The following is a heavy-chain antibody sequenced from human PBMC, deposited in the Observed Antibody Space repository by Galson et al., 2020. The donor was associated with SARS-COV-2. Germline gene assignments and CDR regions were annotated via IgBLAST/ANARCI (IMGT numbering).Heavy chain of an antibody. V-gene: IGHV1-69*13. CDR2: IIPIFGTA. J-gene: IGHJ6*02. D-gene: IGHD6-19*01. Sequence: SVKVSCKASGGTFSSYAISWVRQAPGQGLEWMGGIIPIFGTANYAQKFQGRVTITADESTSTAYMELSSLRSEDTAVYYCARGGGEQWLVLGGLGYYGMDVWGQGTRVTVSS. CDR1: GGTFSSYA. CDR3: ARGGGEQWLVLGGLGYYGMDV.